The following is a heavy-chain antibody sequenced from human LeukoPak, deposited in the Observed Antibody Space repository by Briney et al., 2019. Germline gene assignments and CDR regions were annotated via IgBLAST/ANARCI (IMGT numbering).Heavy chain of an antibody. J-gene: IGHJ4*02. CDR3: AREGLDY. Sequence: AASVKVSREPSVYTLTNYDTYGVRHAPGQGREWMGYVNPNSGNSAYTQTFRGRDTITTDPSISTAYMEMSGLRSEDTALYYGAREGLDYWGQGTLVTVSS. CDR1: VYTLTNYD. V-gene: IGHV1-8*01. CDR2: VNPNSGNS.